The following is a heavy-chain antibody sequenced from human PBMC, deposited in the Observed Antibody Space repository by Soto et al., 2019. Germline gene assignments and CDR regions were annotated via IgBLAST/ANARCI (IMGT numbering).Heavy chain of an antibody. CDR1: GYTFTSYG. J-gene: IGHJ3*02. CDR2: ISAYNGNT. D-gene: IGHD3-3*01. CDR3: AGWGYYDFWSGSPAPGDACDI. V-gene: IGHV1-18*01. Sequence: GASVKVSCKASGYTFTSYGISWVRQAPGQGLERMGWISAYNGNTNYAQKLQGRVTMTTNTSTSTAYMELRSLRSDDTAVYYCAGWGYYDFWSGSPAPGDACDIWGQGTMVTVSS.